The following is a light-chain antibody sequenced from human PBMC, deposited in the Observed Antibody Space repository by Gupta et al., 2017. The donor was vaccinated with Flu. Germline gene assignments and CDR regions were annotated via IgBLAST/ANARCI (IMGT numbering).Light chain of an antibody. J-gene: IGKJ3*01. CDR3: RQRSNWPWT. CDR1: QSVSSY. CDR2: DAS. Sequence: EIVLTQSPATLSLSPGERATLSCRASQSVSSYLAWYQQKPGQAPRLLIYDASNSATGIPARFSGSGSGTDFTLTISSLEPEDFAVYYCRQRSNWPWTFGPGTKVDIK. V-gene: IGKV3-11*01.